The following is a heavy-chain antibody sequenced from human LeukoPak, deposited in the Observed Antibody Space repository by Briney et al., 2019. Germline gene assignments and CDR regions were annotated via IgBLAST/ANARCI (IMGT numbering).Heavy chain of an antibody. Sequence: QPGRSLRLSCAASGFTFSSYGMHWVRQAPGKGLEWVAVISYDGSNKYYADSVKGRFTISRDNSKNTLYLQMNSLRAEDTAVYYCAKDGSGGNFDYGGQGTLVTVSS. CDR3: AKDGSGGNFDY. D-gene: IGHD6-19*01. CDR1: GFTFSSYG. V-gene: IGHV3-30*18. J-gene: IGHJ4*02. CDR2: ISYDGSNK.